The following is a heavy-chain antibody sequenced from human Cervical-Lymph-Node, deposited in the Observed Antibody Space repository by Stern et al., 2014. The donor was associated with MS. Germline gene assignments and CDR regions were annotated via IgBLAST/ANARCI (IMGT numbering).Heavy chain of an antibody. CDR3: ARDWVAATPYYYYGMDV. CDR2: IWYDGSNK. V-gene: IGHV3-33*01. J-gene: IGHJ6*02. CDR1: GFTFSSYG. Sequence: QVQLVESGGGVVQPGRSLRLSCAASGFTFSSYGMHWVRQAPGKGLEWVAVIWYDGSNKYYADSVKGRFTISRDNSKNTLYLQMNSLRAEDTAVYYCARDWVAATPYYYYGMDVWGQGTTVTVSS. D-gene: IGHD2-15*01.